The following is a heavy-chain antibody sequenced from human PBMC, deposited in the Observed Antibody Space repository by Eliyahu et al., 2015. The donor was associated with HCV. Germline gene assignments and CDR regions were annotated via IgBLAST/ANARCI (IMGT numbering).Heavy chain of an antibody. V-gene: IGHV4-59*01. Sequence: QVQLQESGPGLVKPSETLSLICSVSGGSITTYYWSWIRRPPGKGLEWIGYIHYSGSTNYNPSLKSRVTMSVDTSKNQFSLKLNSVTAADTATYYCSSGGGGIAVAGTGGWFDPWGQGTLVTVSS. CDR1: GGSITTYY. CDR2: IHYSGST. CDR3: SSGGGGIAVAGTGGWFDP. D-gene: IGHD6-19*01. J-gene: IGHJ5*02.